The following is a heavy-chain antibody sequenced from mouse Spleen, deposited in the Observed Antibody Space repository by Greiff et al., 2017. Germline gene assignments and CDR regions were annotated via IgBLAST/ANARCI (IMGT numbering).Heavy chain of an antibody. V-gene: IGHV2-2*02. D-gene: IGHD4-1*01. CDR1: GFSLTSYG. CDR2: IWSGGST. Sequence: VQLQESGPGLVQPSQSLSITCTVSGFSLTSYGVHWVRQSPGKGLEWLGVIWSGGSTDYNAAFISRLSISKDNSKSQVFFKMNSLQANDTAIYYCARPWDRGYWYFDVWGAGTTVTVSS. CDR3: ARPWDRGYWYFDV. J-gene: IGHJ1*01.